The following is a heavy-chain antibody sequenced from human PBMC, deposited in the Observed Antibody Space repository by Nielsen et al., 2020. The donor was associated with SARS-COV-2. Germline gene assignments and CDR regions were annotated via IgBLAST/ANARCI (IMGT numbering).Heavy chain of an antibody. CDR2: INTKTGNP. J-gene: IGHJ4*02. D-gene: IGHD3-9*01. V-gene: IGHV7-4-1*02. Sequence: ASVKVSCKASGYTFTNYAMSWVRQAPGQGLEWMGWINTKTGNPTYAQGFTGRFVFSLDISVSTAYLQISSLKPEDTAVYYCARLRYGNQDYWGQGTLVTVSS. CDR1: GYTFTNYA. CDR3: ARLRYGNQDY.